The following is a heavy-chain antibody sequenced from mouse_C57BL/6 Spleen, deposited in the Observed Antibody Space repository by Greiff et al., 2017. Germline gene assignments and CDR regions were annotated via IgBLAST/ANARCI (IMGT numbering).Heavy chain of an antibody. V-gene: IGHV14-3*01. Sequence: VQLQQSVAELVRPGASVKLSCTASGFNIKNTYMHCVKQRPEQGLEWIGRIDTANGNTKYAPKVQGKATITADTSSNTAYLQLSSLTSEDTAIFYCSHDYDDGVDYAMDYWGPGASVTFSS. D-gene: IGHD2-4*01. CDR1: GFNIKNTY. CDR3: SHDYDDGVDYAMDY. CDR2: IDTANGNT. J-gene: IGHJ4*01.